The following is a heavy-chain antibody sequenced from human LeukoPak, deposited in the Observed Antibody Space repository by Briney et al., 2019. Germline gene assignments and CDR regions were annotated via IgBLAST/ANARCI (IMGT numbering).Heavy chain of an antibody. CDR2: IKEDGSEK. CDR3: ARGGGTLDS. CDR1: GFTFSNYW. J-gene: IGHJ4*02. V-gene: IGHV3-7*01. D-gene: IGHD1-14*01. Sequence: GGSLRLSCAASGFTFSNYWMTWVRQAPGKGLEWVATIKEDGSEKYYVDSVKGRFTISRDNAKNSLFLQMNSLRAEDTSVFHCARGGGTLDSWGQGTLVTVSS.